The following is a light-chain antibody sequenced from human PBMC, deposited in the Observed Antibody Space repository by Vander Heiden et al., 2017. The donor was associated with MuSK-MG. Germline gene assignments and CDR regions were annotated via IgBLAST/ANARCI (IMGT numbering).Light chain of an antibody. V-gene: IGKV1-5*03. CDR2: KAS. Sequence: DIQMTQSPSTLSASVGDRVTITCRASQSISSWLAWYQQKPGKAPKLLIYKASSLESGVPSRFSGSGYGKEFTLTISSRQPDDFASYYCLQNNSYPMYTFGQGTKLEIK. CDR1: QSISSW. J-gene: IGKJ2*01. CDR3: LQNNSYPMYT.